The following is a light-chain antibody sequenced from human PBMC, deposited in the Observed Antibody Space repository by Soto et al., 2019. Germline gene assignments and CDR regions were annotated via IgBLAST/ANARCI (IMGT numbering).Light chain of an antibody. V-gene: IGLV6-57*04. CDR1: SGSIGSTY. J-gene: IGLJ2*01. Sequence: NFMLTQPHSVSESPGKTVTISCTRSSGSIGSTYVQWYQQRPGSVPTTVIYEDKQRPSGVPDRFSGSIDSASNSAFLTISGLENEDEADYYCQAFDSSNMAFGGGTKLTVL. CDR3: QAFDSSNMA. CDR2: EDK.